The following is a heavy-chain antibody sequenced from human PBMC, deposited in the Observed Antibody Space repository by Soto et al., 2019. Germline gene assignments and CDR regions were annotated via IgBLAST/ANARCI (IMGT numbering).Heavy chain of an antibody. CDR1: GFSFSTYG. V-gene: IGHV3-30*18. J-gene: IGHJ4*02. CDR2: ISNDGSNK. Sequence: QVHLVESGGGVVQPGRSLRLSCAASGFSFSTYGMHWVRQAPGKGLEWVAFISNDGSNKYYADSVKGRFTISRDNSKNRLYLQMNGLRAEDTDVYYCEKGFGNYSAFDYWGQGTLVTVSS. D-gene: IGHD1-26*01. CDR3: EKGFGNYSAFDY.